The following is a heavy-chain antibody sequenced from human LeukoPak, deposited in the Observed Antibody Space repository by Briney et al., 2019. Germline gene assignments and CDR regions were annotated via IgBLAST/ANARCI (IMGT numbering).Heavy chain of an antibody. Sequence: SETLSLTCSVSSGSISGYYWSWIRQPPGKGLKWIAYIYYSGSTNYNPSLKSRVTISIDTSKNQFSLKLSSVTAADTAVYYCARGSGSYSNWFDPWGQGTLVTVSS. CDR2: IYYSGST. CDR3: ARGSGSYSNWFDP. V-gene: IGHV4-59*01. J-gene: IGHJ5*02. CDR1: SGSISGYY. D-gene: IGHD3-10*01.